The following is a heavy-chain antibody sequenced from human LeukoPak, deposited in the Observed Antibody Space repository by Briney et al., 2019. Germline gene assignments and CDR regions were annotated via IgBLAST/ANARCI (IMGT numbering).Heavy chain of an antibody. V-gene: IGHV1-2*02. CDR2: INPNSGGT. Sequence: GASVKVSCEASGYTFTGYYMHWVRQAPGQGLEWMGWINPNSGGTNYAQKFQGRVTMTRDTSISTAYMELSRLRSDDTAVYYCARDLVLYYYGMDVWGQGTTVTVSS. J-gene: IGHJ6*02. CDR3: ARDLVLYYYGMDV. CDR1: GYTFTGYY.